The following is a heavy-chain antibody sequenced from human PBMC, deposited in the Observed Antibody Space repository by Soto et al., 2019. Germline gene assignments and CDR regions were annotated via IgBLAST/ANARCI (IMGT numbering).Heavy chain of an antibody. CDR2: INHSGST. Sequence: SETLSLTCAVYGGSFSGYYWSWIRQPPGKGLEWIGEINHSGSTNYNPSLKSRVTISVDTSKNQFSLKLSSVTAADTAVYYCARRAAAGIGYYYYYYGMDVWGQGTTVTVSS. V-gene: IGHV4-34*01. J-gene: IGHJ6*02. CDR1: GGSFSGYY. CDR3: ARRAAAGIGYYYYYYGMDV. D-gene: IGHD6-13*01.